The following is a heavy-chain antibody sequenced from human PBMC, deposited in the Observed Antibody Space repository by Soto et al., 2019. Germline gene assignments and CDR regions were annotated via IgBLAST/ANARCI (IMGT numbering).Heavy chain of an antibody. Sequence: QVQLVESGGGVVQPGRSLRLSCAASGFTFSSYGMHWVRQAPGKGLEWVAVISYDGSNKYYADSVKGRFTISRDNSKNTLYLQMNSLRAEDTALYYCAKGSRGRQHLARGDWFDPWGQGTLVTVSS. CDR1: GFTFSSYG. CDR2: ISYDGSNK. V-gene: IGHV3-30*18. CDR3: AKGSRGRQHLARGDWFDP. J-gene: IGHJ5*02. D-gene: IGHD6-13*01.